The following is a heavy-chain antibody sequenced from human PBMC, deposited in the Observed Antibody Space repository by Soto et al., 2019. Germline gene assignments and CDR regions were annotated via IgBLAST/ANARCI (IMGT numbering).Heavy chain of an antibody. CDR3: ARHKTWGEAPCFDP. J-gene: IGHJ5*02. CDR2: IYKSGTT. D-gene: IGHD3-16*01. Sequence: PSETLSLTCTVSGGSISSSSYYWGWIRQPPGKGLEWIGSIYKSGTTLYNPSLKIRVTISVDTYKNHFSLTLNSVTAADTAVYYCARHKTWGEAPCFDPWGQGTLVTVSS. CDR1: GGSISSSSYY. V-gene: IGHV4-39*01.